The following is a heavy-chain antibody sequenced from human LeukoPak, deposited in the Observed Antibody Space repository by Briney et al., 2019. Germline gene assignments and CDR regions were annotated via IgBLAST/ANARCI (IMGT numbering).Heavy chain of an antibody. D-gene: IGHD3-3*01. CDR3: ARDGHEGEWLV. J-gene: IGHJ4*02. CDR2: MYYSGSP. Sequence: PSETLSLTCTVSGGSISSYYWSWIRQPPGKGLEWIGYMYYSGSPNYNPSLKSRVTISVDTSKYQLSLKLSSVTAPGTAVYYCARDGHEGEWLVWGQGALVTVSS. CDR1: GGSISSYY. V-gene: IGHV4-59*01.